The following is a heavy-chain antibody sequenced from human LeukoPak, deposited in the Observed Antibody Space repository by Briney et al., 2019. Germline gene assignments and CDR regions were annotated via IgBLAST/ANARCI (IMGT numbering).Heavy chain of an antibody. D-gene: IGHD4-17*01. CDR2: ISGSGAKT. V-gene: IGHV3-23*01. CDR3: AKDQWAYGDYPYFDY. CDR1: GFTFSPYA. Sequence: PGGSLRLSCAASGFTFSPYAMSWVRQAPGKGLEWVSAISGSGAKTYYAASVRGRFTISRDNSKNMLYLQVNSLSPADTAVYYCAKDQWAYGDYPYFDYWGQGTLVTVSS. J-gene: IGHJ4*02.